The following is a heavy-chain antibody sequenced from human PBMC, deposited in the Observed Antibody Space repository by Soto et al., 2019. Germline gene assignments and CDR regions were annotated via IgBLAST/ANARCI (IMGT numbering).Heavy chain of an antibody. J-gene: IGHJ4*02. CDR3: ARDAYMWGSYQFDS. V-gene: IGHV3-7*01. CDR2: IKQDGSNI. D-gene: IGHD3-16*01. CDR1: GFTFSSYR. Sequence: GGSLRLSCAASGFTFSSYRMRWVRQAPGKGLEWVANIKQDGSNIHYADSVQGRFTISRDNSENALYLQMNSLRPEDTALYYCARDAYMWGSYQFDSWGQGTLVTVSS.